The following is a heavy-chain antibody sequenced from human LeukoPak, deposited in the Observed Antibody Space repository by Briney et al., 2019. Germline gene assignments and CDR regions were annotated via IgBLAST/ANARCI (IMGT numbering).Heavy chain of an antibody. J-gene: IGHJ5*02. CDR3: ARGLGLGQLWLLSWFDP. CDR1: GGSISSSSYY. D-gene: IGHD5-18*01. V-gene: IGHV4-39*07. Sequence: SETLSLTCTVSGGSISSSSYYWGWIRQPPGKGLEWIGSIYYSGSTNYNPSLKSRVTISVDTSKNQFSLKLSSVTAADTAVYYCARGLGLGQLWLLSWFDPWGQGTLVTVSS. CDR2: IYYSGST.